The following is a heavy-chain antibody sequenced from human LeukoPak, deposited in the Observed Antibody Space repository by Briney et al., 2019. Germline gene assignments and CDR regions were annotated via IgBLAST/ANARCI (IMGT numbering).Heavy chain of an antibody. CDR3: AKDLKGWIAVAGLPDY. CDR1: GFTFDDYA. D-gene: IGHD6-19*01. J-gene: IGHJ4*02. CDR2: INWNSGDI. V-gene: IGHV3-9*01. Sequence: GGSLRLSCTAPGFTFDDYAMHWVRHAPGKGLEWVSGINWNSGDIGYADSVKGRFTISRDNAKNALFLQMNSLRAEDTALYYCAKDLKGWIAVAGLPDYWGQGTLVTVSS.